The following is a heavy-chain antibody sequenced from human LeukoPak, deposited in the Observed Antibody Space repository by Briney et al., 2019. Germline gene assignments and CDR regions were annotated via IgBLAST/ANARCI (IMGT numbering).Heavy chain of an antibody. Sequence: SETLSLTCTASGYSISSGYYWGWIRQPPGKGLEWIGEINHSGSTNYNPSLKSRVTISVDTSKNQFSLKLSSVTAADTAVYYCARRGDYVWGSYRIKPGNWFDPWGQGTLVTVSS. J-gene: IGHJ5*02. CDR1: GYSISSGYY. D-gene: IGHD3-16*02. V-gene: IGHV4-38-2*02. CDR2: INHSGST. CDR3: ARRGDYVWGSYRIKPGNWFDP.